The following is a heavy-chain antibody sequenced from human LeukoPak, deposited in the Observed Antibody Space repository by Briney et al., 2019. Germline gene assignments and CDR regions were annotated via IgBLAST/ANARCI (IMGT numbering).Heavy chain of an antibody. D-gene: IGHD1-26*01. J-gene: IGHJ4*02. CDR3: AKLGGNYLNYFHY. Sequence: PGGSLRLSCAASGFTFSSYAMSWVRQAPGKGLEWVSAISGSGDTTYYADSVEGRFTISRDTSKNTLFLQMDSLRADDTAVYYCAKLGGNYLNYFHYWGQGTLVTVSS. CDR2: ISGSGDTT. V-gene: IGHV3-23*01. CDR1: GFTFSSYA.